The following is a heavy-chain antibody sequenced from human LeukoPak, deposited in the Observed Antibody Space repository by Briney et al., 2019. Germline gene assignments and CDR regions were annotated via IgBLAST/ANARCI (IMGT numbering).Heavy chain of an antibody. J-gene: IGHJ4*02. Sequence: SETLSLTCAVYGGXFSGYYWSWIRQPPGKGLEWIGEINHSGSTNYNPSLKSRVTISVDTSKNQFSLKLSSVTAADTAVYYCARGCSGGSCYSNYWGQGTLVTVSS. CDR1: GGXFSGYY. CDR3: ARGCSGGSCYSNY. V-gene: IGHV4-34*01. CDR2: INHSGST. D-gene: IGHD2-15*01.